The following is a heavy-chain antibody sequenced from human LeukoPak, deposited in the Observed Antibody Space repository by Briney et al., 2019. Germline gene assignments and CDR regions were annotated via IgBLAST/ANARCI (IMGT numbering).Heavy chain of an antibody. Sequence: KPSETLSLTCTVSGGSISSSSYYWGWIRQPPGNGLEWIGSIYYSGSTYYNPSLKSRVTISVDTSKNQFSLKLSSVTAADTAVYYCARLSVLMVYVQYWGQGTLVTVSS. CDR1: GGSISSSSYY. J-gene: IGHJ4*02. D-gene: IGHD2-8*01. V-gene: IGHV4-39*01. CDR3: ARLSVLMVYVQY. CDR2: IYYSGST.